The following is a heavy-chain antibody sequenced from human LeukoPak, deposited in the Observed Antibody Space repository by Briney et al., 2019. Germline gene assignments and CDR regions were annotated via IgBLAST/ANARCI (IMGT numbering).Heavy chain of an antibody. CDR2: ISYSGST. D-gene: IGHD6-19*01. Sequence: SETLSLTCTVSGGSISSSSYYWSWIRRPPGKGLEWIGYISYSGSTNYNPSLKSRVTLSVDTSKNQFSLKLNSVTAADTAVYSCARGFPYGIGWAFDYWGQGTLVTVSS. J-gene: IGHJ4*02. V-gene: IGHV4-61*01. CDR1: GGSISSSSYY. CDR3: ARGFPYGIGWAFDY.